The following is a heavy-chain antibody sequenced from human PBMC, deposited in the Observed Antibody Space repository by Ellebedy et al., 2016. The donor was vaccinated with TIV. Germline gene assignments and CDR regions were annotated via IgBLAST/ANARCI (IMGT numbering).Heavy chain of an antibody. CDR3: AGSDYGDPPEWFDP. Sequence: SETLSLXCSVSGGTVSTYKCNWIRHYPGKALEWIGYISDGGNKIYNPSLKTRVTMSVDAARKQVSLSLRSVTAADTAVYYCAGSDYGDPPEWFDPWGPGTRVTVSA. J-gene: IGHJ5*02. V-gene: IGHV4-59*02. D-gene: IGHD4/OR15-4a*01. CDR1: GGTVSTYK. CDR2: ISDGGNK.